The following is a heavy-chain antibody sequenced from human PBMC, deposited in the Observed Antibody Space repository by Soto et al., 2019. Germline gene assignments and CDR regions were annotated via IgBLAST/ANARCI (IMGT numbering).Heavy chain of an antibody. CDR3: AKIATRAFDY. D-gene: IGHD5-12*01. V-gene: IGHV3-30*18. J-gene: IGHJ4*02. Sequence: QVQLVESGGGVVQPGRSLRLSCAASGFTFSSYGMHWVRQAPGKGLEWVAGISYDGSKKYYADSVKGRFTISRDNSKNTLYLQMNSLRGEDTAVYYCAKIATRAFDYWGQGTLVTVSS. CDR2: ISYDGSKK. CDR1: GFTFSSYG.